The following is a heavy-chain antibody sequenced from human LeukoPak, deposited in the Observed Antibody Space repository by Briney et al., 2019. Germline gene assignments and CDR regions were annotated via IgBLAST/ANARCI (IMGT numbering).Heavy chain of an antibody. V-gene: IGHV1-2*02. CDR2: INPNSGGT. D-gene: IGHD3-10*01. CDR3: ARVRGVIIPTAYYDY. Sequence: GASVKVSCKASGYTFTGYYMHWVRQAPGQGLEWMGWINPNSGGTNYAQKFQGRVTMTRDTSISTAYMELRSLRSDDTAVYYCARVRGVIIPTAYYDYWGQGTLVTVSS. CDR1: GYTFTGYY. J-gene: IGHJ4*02.